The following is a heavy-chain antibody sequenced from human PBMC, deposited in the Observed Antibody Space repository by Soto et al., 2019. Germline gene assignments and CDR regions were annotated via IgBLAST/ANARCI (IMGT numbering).Heavy chain of an antibody. J-gene: IGHJ5*02. D-gene: IGHD1-1*01. Sequence: SETLSLTCTVSGGSISSGNYFWSWIRQHPGKGLEWIGYIYYSGSTYYNPSLKSRVTISVDTSKNQFSLKLSSVTAADTAVYYCAREGSHSAYNFAIGIQLWSFDRWGQGLPVTVSS. V-gene: IGHV4-31*03. CDR1: GGSISSGNYF. CDR2: IYYSGST. CDR3: AREGSHSAYNFAIGIQLWSFDR.